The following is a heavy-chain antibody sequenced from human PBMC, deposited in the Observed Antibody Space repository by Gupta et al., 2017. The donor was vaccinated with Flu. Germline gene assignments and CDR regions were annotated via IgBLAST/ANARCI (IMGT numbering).Heavy chain of an antibody. J-gene: IGHJ4*02. CDR1: GLTFSDYA. CDR2: IAAAGDRT. CDR3: AKDRSGNPAIDY. V-gene: IGHV3-23*01. Sequence: EVQLLESGGGLVQPGGSLRLSCAVPGLTFSDYAMNWVRQAPGKGLEWVSSIAAAGDRTYYADSVMGRFTISRDNSKNTLYLQMTSLRGDDTALYYCAKDRSGNPAIDYWGQGTLVTVSA. D-gene: IGHD6-13*01.